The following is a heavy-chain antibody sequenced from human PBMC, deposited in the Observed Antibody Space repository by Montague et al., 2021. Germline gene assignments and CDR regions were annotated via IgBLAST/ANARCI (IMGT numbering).Heavy chain of an antibody. Sequence: TLSLTCSVSGGSISSGGFYWSWIRQHPGKGPEWIGSIYDSGSTNYNPSLKSRLTLSRDTSKNQVSLRLTSVTAAETAVYYCARSGGYCSGGRCDTFDYWGQGKLVTVSS. D-gene: IGHD2-15*01. CDR1: GGSISSGGFY. CDR3: ARSGGYCSGGRCDTFDY. V-gene: IGHV4-31*03. J-gene: IGHJ4*02. CDR2: IYDSGST.